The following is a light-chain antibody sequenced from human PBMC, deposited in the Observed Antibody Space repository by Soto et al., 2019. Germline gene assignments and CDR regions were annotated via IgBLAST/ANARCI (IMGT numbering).Light chain of an antibody. Sequence: DIQLTQSPSSVSASVGDRVTITCRASQDINYWLAWYQQKPGRAPNLLIYTASTLLGGVPSRFSGTGSGTEFALTISSLQPEDFATYYCQQTHSFPPTFGGGAMVEIK. J-gene: IGKJ4*01. CDR1: QDINYW. CDR2: TAS. CDR3: QQTHSFPPT. V-gene: IGKV1-12*01.